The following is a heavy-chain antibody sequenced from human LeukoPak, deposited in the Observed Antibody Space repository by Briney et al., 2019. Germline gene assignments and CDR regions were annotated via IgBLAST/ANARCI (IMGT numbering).Heavy chain of an antibody. J-gene: IGHJ4*02. V-gene: IGHV1-24*01. Sequence: ASVKVSCKVSGYTLTELSMHWVRQAPGKGLEWMGGFDPEDGETIYAQKFQGRVTVTRDTSTSTVHMELSDLRSEDTAVYYCARDQEGFDYWGQGTLVTVSS. CDR3: ARDQEGFDY. CDR2: FDPEDGET. CDR1: GYTLTELS.